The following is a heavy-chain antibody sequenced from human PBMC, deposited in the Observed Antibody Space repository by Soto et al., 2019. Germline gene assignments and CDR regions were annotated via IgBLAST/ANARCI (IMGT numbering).Heavy chain of an antibody. Sequence: PGESLKISCKGSGYSFTSYWIGWVRQMPGKGLEWMGIIYPGDSDTRYSPSFQGQVTISADKSISTAYLQWSSLKASDTAMYYCASRTSSIAAEPDYYGMDVWGQGTTVTVSS. D-gene: IGHD6-25*01. CDR3: ASRTSSIAAEPDYYGMDV. CDR1: GYSFTSYW. CDR2: IYPGDSDT. V-gene: IGHV5-51*01. J-gene: IGHJ6*02.